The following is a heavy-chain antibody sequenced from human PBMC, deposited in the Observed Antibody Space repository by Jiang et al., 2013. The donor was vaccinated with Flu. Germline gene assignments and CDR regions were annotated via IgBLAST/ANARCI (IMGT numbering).Heavy chain of an antibody. CDR2: IYYSGST. J-gene: IGHJ3*02. CDR1: GGSISSYY. D-gene: IGHD2-21*02. CDR3: ARGCSDCYSQEIFDI. V-gene: IGHV4-59*01. Sequence: GLVKPSETLSLTCTVSGGSISSYYWSWIRQPPGKGLEWIGYIYYSGSTNYNPSLKSRVTISVDTSKNQFSLKLSSVTAADTAVYYCARGCSDCYSQEIFDIWGQGTMVTVSS.